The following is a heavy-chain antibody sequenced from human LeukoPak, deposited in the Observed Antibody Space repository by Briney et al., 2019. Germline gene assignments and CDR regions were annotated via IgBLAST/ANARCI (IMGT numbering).Heavy chain of an antibody. V-gene: IGHV4-59*08. CDR2: IYYSGST. Sequence: AGTLSLTCAVSGCSLSSYYCNWVRQPPGKGLEWVGVIYYSGSTNYNPSLMSRGTTSVDTSKNQFSMKLSSVTAAHTAVYYCATAGNDFWSGYSRQNAFDIWGQGTMVTVSS. CDR1: GCSLSSYY. D-gene: IGHD3-3*01. J-gene: IGHJ3*02. CDR3: ATAGNDFWSGYSRQNAFDI.